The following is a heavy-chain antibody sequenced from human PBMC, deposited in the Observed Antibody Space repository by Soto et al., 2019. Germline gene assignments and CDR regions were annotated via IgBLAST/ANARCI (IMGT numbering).Heavy chain of an antibody. CDR1: GNTFASYY. CDR2: INPTGGIT. V-gene: IGHV1-46*01. CDR3: TREWAIGGCARFDP. D-gene: IGHD3-3*01. Sequence: QVQLLQSGAEVKKPGASVKVSSKASGNTFASYYKYWVRQASGQGLEWVGLINPTGGITDYAQAFRGRITWTSDPSTMTVYMDLSSLTTEDTAIYCCTREWAIGGCARFDPWGQGTLVIVSS. J-gene: IGHJ5*02.